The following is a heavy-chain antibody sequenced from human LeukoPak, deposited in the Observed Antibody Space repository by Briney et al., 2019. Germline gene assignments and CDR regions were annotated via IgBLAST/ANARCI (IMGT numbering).Heavy chain of an antibody. Sequence: ASVKVSCKASGYTFTSYYMHWVRQAPGQGLEWMGIINPSGGSTSYAQKFQGRVTMTRDTSTSTVYMELSSLRSEDTAVYYCARGNYYDSSGYYIQHASDIWGQGTMVTVSS. D-gene: IGHD3-22*01. CDR3: ARGNYYDSSGYYIQHASDI. CDR2: INPSGGST. J-gene: IGHJ3*02. V-gene: IGHV1-46*01. CDR1: GYTFTSYY.